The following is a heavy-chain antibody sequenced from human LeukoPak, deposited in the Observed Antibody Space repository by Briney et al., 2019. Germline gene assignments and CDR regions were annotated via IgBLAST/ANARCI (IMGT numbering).Heavy chain of an antibody. J-gene: IGHJ4*02. CDR2: FDPEDGEK. Sequence: ASVKVSYKVSGYTLTELSISMHWVRQTHGEGLEWMGGFDPEDGEKIYAQKLQGRLTMTEDTSTDTAYMELNSLTSEDTAVYYCATAPKIRTRVDYWGQGTLVTVSS. CDR1: GYTLTELSIS. D-gene: IGHD2-2*01. CDR3: ATAPKIRTRVDY. V-gene: IGHV1-24*01.